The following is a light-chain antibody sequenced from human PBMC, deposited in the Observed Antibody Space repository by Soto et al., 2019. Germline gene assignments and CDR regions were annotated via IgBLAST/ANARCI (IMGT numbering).Light chain of an antibody. J-gene: IGKJ4*01. Sequence: DIQMTQSPSSLSASVGDRVTITCRASQSISSYLNWYQQKPGNAPKLLIYAASSLQSGVPSRFSGSGSGTDFTLTISSLQPEDFATYYCQQSYSTPRSTFGGGTKVEIK. CDR3: QQSYSTPRST. CDR2: AAS. V-gene: IGKV1-39*01. CDR1: QSISSY.